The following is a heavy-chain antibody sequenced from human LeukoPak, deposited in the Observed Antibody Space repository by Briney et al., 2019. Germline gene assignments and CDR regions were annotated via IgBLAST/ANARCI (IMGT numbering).Heavy chain of an antibody. CDR1: GFTFNSYW. CDR2: IKKDGSDQ. CDR3: TTYYDSGPSKD. D-gene: IGHD3-22*01. V-gene: IGHV3-7*05. Sequence: GGSLRLSCAASGFTFNSYWMTWVRQAPGKGLEWVANIKKDGSDQYYGDSVKGRFTISRDNTKNSLFLQMNSLRAEDTAMYYCTTYYDSGPSKDWGQGTLVTVSS. J-gene: IGHJ4*02.